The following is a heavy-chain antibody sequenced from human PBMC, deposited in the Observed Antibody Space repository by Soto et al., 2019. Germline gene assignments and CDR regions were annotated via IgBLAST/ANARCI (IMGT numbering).Heavy chain of an antibody. J-gene: IGHJ4*02. D-gene: IGHD3-10*01. V-gene: IGHV4-30-2*01. Sequence: PSETLSLTCTVSGASITYGAYSWSWIRQTPGKGLEWIGYINHLETTFYNPSLESRLTLSIDRTKNQFSLNLKSMSAADRAVYFCARGGGFDSFDYWGQGILVTVSS. CDR3: ARGGGFDSFDY. CDR1: GASITYGAYS. CDR2: INHLETT.